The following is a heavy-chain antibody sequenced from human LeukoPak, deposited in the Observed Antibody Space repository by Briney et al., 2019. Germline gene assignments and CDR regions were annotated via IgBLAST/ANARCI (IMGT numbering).Heavy chain of an antibody. J-gene: IGHJ4*02. CDR3: AKRGSLWDLDY. D-gene: IGHD1-26*01. CDR1: GFTFSSYA. Sequence: TSLRLSCVASGFTFSSYAMHWVRQAPGKGLEWVAVIRYDASNKKYADSVKGRFTISRDNSKNTLYLQMNSLSPEDTAVYYCAKRGSLWDLDYWGQGTLVTVSS. CDR2: IRYDASNK. V-gene: IGHV3-33*06.